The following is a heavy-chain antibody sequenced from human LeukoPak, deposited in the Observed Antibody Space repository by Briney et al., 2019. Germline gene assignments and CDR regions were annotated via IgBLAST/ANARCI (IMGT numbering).Heavy chain of an antibody. V-gene: IGHV3-21*01. CDR3: ASGILDYDFWSGSLYFDY. J-gene: IGHJ4*02. CDR2: ISSSSSYI. D-gene: IGHD3-3*01. Sequence: VGSLRLSCAASGFTFSSYSMNWVRQAPGKGLEWVSSISSSSSYIYYADSVKGRFTISRDNAKNSLYLQMNSLRAEDTAVYYCASGILDYDFWSGSLYFDYWGQGTLVTVSS. CDR1: GFTFSSYS.